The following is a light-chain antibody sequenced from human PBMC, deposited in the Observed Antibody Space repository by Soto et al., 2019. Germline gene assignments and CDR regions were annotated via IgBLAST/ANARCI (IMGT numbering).Light chain of an antibody. J-gene: IGKJ1*01. Sequence: EIVLTQFPGTLSLSPGERATLSCRASQSVSSNYLAWYQQRPGQPPNLLIFGASNRAPGIPDSFSVSGSGTDFTLTISRREPEEFAVYYCKQYGRSINPFGQGTKVDIE. CDR2: GAS. V-gene: IGKV3-20*01. CDR1: QSVSSNY. CDR3: KQYGRSINP.